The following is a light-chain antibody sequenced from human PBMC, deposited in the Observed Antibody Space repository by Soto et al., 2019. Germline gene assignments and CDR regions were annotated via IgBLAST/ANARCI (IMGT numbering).Light chain of an antibody. CDR1: SSDVGGYNY. CDR2: DVS. J-gene: IGLJ1*01. V-gene: IGLV2-14*01. CDR3: SSYTSSSTTV. Sequence: QSALTQPASVSGSPGQSITISCTGTSSDVGGYNYVSWYQQHPGKAPKLMIYDVSNWPSGVSNRFSGSKSGNTASLTISGLQAEDEADYYCSSYTSSSTTVFGTGTKLT.